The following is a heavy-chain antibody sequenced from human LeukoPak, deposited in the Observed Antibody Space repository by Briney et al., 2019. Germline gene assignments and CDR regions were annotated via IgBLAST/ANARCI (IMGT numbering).Heavy chain of an antibody. D-gene: IGHD3-22*01. J-gene: IGHJ4*02. V-gene: IGHV1-2*02. CDR1: GYTFTGYY. CDR3: ARDMPTYYYDSSDIWRDY. Sequence: ASVTVSCKASGYTFTGYYMHWVRQAPGQGLEWMGWISPNSGGTNYAQKFQGRVTMTRDTSISTAYMELSRLRSDDTAVYYCARDMPTYYYDSSDIWRDYRGQGTLVTVSS. CDR2: ISPNSGGT.